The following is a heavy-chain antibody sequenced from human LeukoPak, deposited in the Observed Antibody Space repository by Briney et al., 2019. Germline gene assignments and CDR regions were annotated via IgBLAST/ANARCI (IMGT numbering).Heavy chain of an antibody. CDR2: IKEDGSEK. V-gene: IGHV3-7*01. Sequence: GGSLRLSCAASGFIFRNYWMNWVRQAPGKGLEWVATIKEDGSEKYYVDFVKGRFTISRDNAENTLYLQMNSLRAEDTAVYYCARGTAGYHSSYFDYWGQGTLVTVSS. J-gene: IGHJ4*02. CDR1: GFIFRNYW. D-gene: IGHD3-16*02. CDR3: ARGTAGYHSSYFDY.